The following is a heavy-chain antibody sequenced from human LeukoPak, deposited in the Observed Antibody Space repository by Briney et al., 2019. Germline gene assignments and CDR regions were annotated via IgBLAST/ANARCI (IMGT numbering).Heavy chain of an antibody. Sequence: PGGSLRLSCAASGFTFDDYAMHWVRQAPGKGLEWVSGISYNSDTIGYADSVKGRFTISRDNAKNSLYLQMNSLRAEDTAVYYCAELGITMIGGVWGKGTTVTISS. CDR2: ISYNSDTI. D-gene: IGHD3-10*02. CDR1: GFTFDDYA. J-gene: IGHJ6*04. V-gene: IGHV3-9*01. CDR3: AELGITMIGGV.